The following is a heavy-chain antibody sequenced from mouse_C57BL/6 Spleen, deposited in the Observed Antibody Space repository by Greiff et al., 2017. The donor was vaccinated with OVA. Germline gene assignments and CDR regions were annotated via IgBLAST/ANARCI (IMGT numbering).Heavy chain of an antibody. CDR2: INPGSGGT. Sequence: VQLQQSGAELVRPGTSVKVSCKASGYAFTNYLIEWVKQRPGQGLEWIGVINPGSGGTNYNEKFKGKATLTADKSSSTAYMQLSSLTSEDSAVYFCASHSNGYYAMDYWGQGTSVTVSS. V-gene: IGHV1-54*01. CDR3: ASHSNGYYAMDY. CDR1: GYAFTNYL. D-gene: IGHD2-5*01. J-gene: IGHJ4*01.